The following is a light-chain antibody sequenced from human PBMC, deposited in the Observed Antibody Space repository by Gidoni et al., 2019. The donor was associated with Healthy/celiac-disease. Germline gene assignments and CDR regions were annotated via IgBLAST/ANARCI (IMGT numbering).Light chain of an antibody. J-gene: IGKJ1*01. Sequence: VLTQSPGTLSLSPGERATLSCRASQSVSSSYLAWYQQKPGQAPRLLIYGASSRATGIPDRFSGSGSGTDFTLTISRLEPEDFAVYYCQQSVTFXQXTKVEIK. CDR1: QSVSSSY. CDR3: QQSVT. CDR2: GAS. V-gene: IGKV3-20*01.